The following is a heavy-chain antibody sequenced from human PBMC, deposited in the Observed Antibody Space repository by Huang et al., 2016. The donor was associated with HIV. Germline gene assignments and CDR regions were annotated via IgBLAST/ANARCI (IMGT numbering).Heavy chain of an antibody. D-gene: IGHD4-17*01. CDR3: ARDYGGNSGVEYFDY. Sequence: QVQLQESGPGLVKPSETLSLTCTVSGGSVSSGSSYWSWIRQPPGKGLEWIGYIYYSGSTNYNPSLKSRVTISVDTSKNQFSLKLSSVTAADTAVYYCARDYGGNSGVEYFDYWGQGTLVTVSS. CDR1: GGSVSSGSSY. J-gene: IGHJ4*02. CDR2: IYYSGST. V-gene: IGHV4-61*01.